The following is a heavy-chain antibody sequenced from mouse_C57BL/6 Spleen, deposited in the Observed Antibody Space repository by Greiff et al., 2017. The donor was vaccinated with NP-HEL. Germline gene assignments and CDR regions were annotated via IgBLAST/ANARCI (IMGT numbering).Heavy chain of an antibody. CDR1: GYSITSGYD. CDR3: ARVYYYGSSHGYFDV. Sequence: EVQLQESGPGMVKPSQSLSLTCTVTGYSITSGYDWHWIRHFPGNKLEWMGYISYSGSTNYNPSLKSRISITHDTSKNHFFLKLNSVTTEDTATYYCARVYYYGSSHGYFDVWGTGTTVTVSS. CDR2: ISYSGST. D-gene: IGHD1-1*01. V-gene: IGHV3-1*01. J-gene: IGHJ1*03.